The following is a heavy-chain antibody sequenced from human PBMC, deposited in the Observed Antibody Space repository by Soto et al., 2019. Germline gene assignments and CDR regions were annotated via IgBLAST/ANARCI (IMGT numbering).Heavy chain of an antibody. V-gene: IGHV3-23*01. CDR1: GFTFSSDA. Sequence: GGSLRLSCAASGFTFSSDAMAWVRQAPGKALEWVSTIRNSIGSTYYADSVKGRFTISRDNSKNTLYLQMNSLTADDTGVYYSAKDRSANYYDSSGYPYWGQGTLVTVSS. CDR3: AKDRSANYYDSSGYPY. CDR2: IRNSIGST. D-gene: IGHD3-22*01. J-gene: IGHJ4*02.